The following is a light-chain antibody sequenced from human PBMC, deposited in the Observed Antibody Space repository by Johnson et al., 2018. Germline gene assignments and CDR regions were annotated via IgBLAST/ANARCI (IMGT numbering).Light chain of an antibody. CDR2: ENN. Sequence: QSVLTQPPSVSAAPGQKVTISCSGSSSNIGNNYVSWYQQLPGTAPKLLIYENNKRPSGIPDRFSGSKSGTSATLGITGLQTGDAAAYYCGTWDSSLRAGNVFGTGTKVTVL. J-gene: IGLJ1*01. V-gene: IGLV1-51*02. CDR3: GTWDSSLRAGNV. CDR1: SSNIGNNY.